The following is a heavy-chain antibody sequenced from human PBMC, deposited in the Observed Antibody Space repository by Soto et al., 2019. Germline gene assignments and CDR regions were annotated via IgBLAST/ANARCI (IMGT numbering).Heavy chain of an antibody. Sequence: QITLKESGPTLVKPTQTLTLTCTFSGFSLSTSGVGVGWIRQPPGKALEWLALIYWDDDKRYSPSLRSRLIITKDTSRNQVVLTMTNMAPVDTATYYCVHKPHISIFGVVTGANWFDPWGQGTLVTVSS. CDR2: IYWDDDK. V-gene: IGHV2-5*02. CDR3: VHKPHISIFGVVTGANWFDP. CDR1: GFSLSTSGVG. D-gene: IGHD3-3*01. J-gene: IGHJ5*02.